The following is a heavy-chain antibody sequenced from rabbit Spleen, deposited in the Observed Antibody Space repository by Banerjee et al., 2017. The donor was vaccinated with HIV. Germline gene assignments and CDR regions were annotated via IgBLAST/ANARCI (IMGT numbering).Heavy chain of an antibody. J-gene: IGHJ4*01. CDR3: ARDLGGVIGWNFKL. Sequence: QEQLVESGGGLVRPEGSLTLTCKASGFDLSSNTMCWVRQAPGKGLEWIGCINTATGKAVYANWAKGRFTISRTSSTTVTLQMTSLTAADTATYFCARDLGGVIGWNFKLWGPGTLVTVS. D-gene: IGHD1-1*01. CDR2: INTATGKA. V-gene: IGHV1S45*01. CDR1: GFDLSSNT.